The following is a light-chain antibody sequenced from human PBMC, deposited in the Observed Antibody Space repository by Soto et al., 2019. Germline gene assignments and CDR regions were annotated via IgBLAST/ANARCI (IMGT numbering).Light chain of an antibody. CDR2: VAS. J-gene: IGKJ1*01. Sequence: DIQMTQSPSSLSASVGDRVTITCRASQGISNYLAWYQQQPGKVPKLLIYVASTLQSGVPSRFSGSGSGTDFTLTIRSLQPEDVATSYFSKYNSAPWTFGQGTKVEIQ. CDR3: SKYNSAPWT. CDR1: QGISNY. V-gene: IGKV1-27*01.